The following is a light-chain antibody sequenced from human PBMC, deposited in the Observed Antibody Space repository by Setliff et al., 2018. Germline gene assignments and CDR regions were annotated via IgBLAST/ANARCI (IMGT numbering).Light chain of an antibody. V-gene: IGKV1-9*01. CDR1: QGISSY. CDR2: AAS. J-gene: IGKJ4*01. Sequence: DIQLTQSPSFLSASVGDRVTITCRASQGISSYLAWYQQKPGKAPKLLIYAASTLQSGVPSRFSGSGSWTEFTLTISSLQPEDFTTYYCQQLNNYPLTCGGGTKV. CDR3: QQLNNYPLT.